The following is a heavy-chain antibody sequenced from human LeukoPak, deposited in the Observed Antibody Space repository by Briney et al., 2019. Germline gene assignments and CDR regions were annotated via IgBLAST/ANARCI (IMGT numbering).Heavy chain of an antibody. D-gene: IGHD6-19*01. CDR2: ISGTGDNS. CDR3: AFPAHHWLVRGAFDI. CDR1: GFAFSSYD. J-gene: IGHJ3*02. Sequence: AGGSLRLSCAASGFAFSSYDMNWVRQAAGKGLEWVSQISGTGDNSGYADSVKGRFTISRDNSKRTLYLQLNNLRVEDTAIYYCAFPAHHWLVRGAFDIWGQGTVVTVSS. V-gene: IGHV3-23*01.